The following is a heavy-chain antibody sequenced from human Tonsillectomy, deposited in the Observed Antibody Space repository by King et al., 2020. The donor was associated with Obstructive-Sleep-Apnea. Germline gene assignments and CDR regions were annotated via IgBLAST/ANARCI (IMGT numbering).Heavy chain of an antibody. V-gene: IGHV3-74*02. D-gene: IGHD5-12*01. CDR2: INTDGSST. CDR3: ASLRGYSGYDSDY. CDR1: GFTFSSYW. J-gene: IGHJ4*02. Sequence: VQLVESGGGLVHPGGSLRLSCAASGFTFSSYWMHWVRQAPGKGLVWVSRINTDGSSTSYADSVKGRFTISRDNAKNALYLQMNSLRAEDTAVYYCASLRGYSGYDSDYWGQGTLVTVSS.